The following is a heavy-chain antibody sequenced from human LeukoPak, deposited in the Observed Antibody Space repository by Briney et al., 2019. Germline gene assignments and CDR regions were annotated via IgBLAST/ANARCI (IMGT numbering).Heavy chain of an antibody. D-gene: IGHD3-10*01. CDR2: INPNSGGT. CDR3: AATMVRGVIDY. CDR1: GYTFTSYD. V-gene: IGHV1-2*02. J-gene: IGHJ4*02. Sequence: GASVKVSCKASGYTFTSYDINWVRQAPGQGLEWMGWINPNSGGTNYAQKFQGRVTKTRDTSISTAYMELSRLRSDDTAVYYCAATMVRGVIDYWGQGTLVTVSS.